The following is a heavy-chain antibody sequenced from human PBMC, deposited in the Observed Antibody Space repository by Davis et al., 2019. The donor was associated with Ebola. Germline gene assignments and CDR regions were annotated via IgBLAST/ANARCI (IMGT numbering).Heavy chain of an antibody. V-gene: IGHV3-23*01. J-gene: IGHJ3*02. CDR1: GFTFDDYA. CDR3: AKDRYDYGDFYDAFDI. CDR2: ISGSGTIT. Sequence: GGSLRLSCVASGFTFDDYAMHWVRQAPGKGLEWVSGISGSGTITYYADPVRGRFNTSRDNSKNTVYLQMSSLRAEDTAVYYCAKDRYDYGDFYDAFDIWGQGTMVTVSS. D-gene: IGHD4-17*01.